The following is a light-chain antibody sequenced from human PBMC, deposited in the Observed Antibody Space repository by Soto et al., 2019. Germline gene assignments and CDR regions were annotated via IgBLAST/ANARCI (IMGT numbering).Light chain of an antibody. Sequence: EIHMTQSPSSLSAAILDMVTITSRASQSISNYLNWYQQKPGRAPKLLIFGASTLQSGVPSRFSGGGSGTDFTLTISSLQPEDFATYYCQQSYRTSLSFGGGTKVDI. CDR3: QQSYRTSLS. V-gene: IGKV1-39*01. CDR2: GAS. J-gene: IGKJ4*01. CDR1: QSISNY.